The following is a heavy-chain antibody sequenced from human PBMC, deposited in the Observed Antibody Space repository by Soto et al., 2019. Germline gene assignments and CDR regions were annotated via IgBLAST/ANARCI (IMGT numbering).Heavy chain of an antibody. V-gene: IGHV3-23*01. CDR1: GVTFSNYA. J-gene: IGHJ4*02. CDR3: AKDRRDGYNYGFDY. D-gene: IGHD5-12*01. CDR2: ISGSDIGT. Sequence: EVQLLESGGGLVQPGGSLRLSCAASGVTFSNYAMSWVRQVPGQGLEWVSAISGSDIGTYYADSVKGRFTISRDNSKNTLYLQMHSMRDEDTAVYYCAKDRRDGYNYGFDYWGQGTLVTVSS.